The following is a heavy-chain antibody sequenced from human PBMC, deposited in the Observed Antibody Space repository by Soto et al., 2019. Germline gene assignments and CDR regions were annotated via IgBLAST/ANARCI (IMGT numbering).Heavy chain of an antibody. D-gene: IGHD1-26*01. CDR2: IYPGDSDT. CDR1: GYSFTSYW. J-gene: IGHJ4*02. V-gene: IGHV5-51*01. CDR3: ARDGVGATVFFGFFDY. Sequence: GESLKISCKGSGYSFTSYWIGWVRQMPGKGLEWMGIIYPGDSDTRYSPSFQGQVTISRDNSKNMLYLQMNSLRAEDTAVYYCARDGVGATVFFGFFDYWGQGALVTVSS.